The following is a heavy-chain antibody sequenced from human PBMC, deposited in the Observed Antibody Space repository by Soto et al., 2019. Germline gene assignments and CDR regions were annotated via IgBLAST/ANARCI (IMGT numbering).Heavy chain of an antibody. V-gene: IGHV1-69*13. CDR1: GDTFSSHA. J-gene: IGHJ5*02. CDR3: ARDLGGCSAGSCRYNWFDP. D-gene: IGHD2-15*01. Sequence: SVKVSCKTSGDTFSSHAISWVRQAPGQGLEWMGGIIPIYGTTNYAQNFQDRVTITADASTSTAYMELSSLRSDDTAVYYCARDLGGCSAGSCRYNWFDPWGQGTVGTVPQ. CDR2: IIPIYGTT.